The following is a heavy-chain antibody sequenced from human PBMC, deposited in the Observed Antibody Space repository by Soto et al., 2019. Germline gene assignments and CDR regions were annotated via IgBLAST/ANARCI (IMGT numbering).Heavy chain of an antibody. Sequence: GALRLSFVASGFSFSSYDMSWVRQAPGKGLEWVSFIIGNSGTTYYADSVKGRFTISRDNSKNTLYLQMSRLGAEDTAAYYCAKGSTYSFYFDHWGQGTLVTVSS. CDR3: AKGSTYSFYFDH. J-gene: IGHJ4*01. CDR1: GFSFSSYD. CDR2: IIGNSGTT. V-gene: IGHV3-23*01. D-gene: IGHD5-18*01.